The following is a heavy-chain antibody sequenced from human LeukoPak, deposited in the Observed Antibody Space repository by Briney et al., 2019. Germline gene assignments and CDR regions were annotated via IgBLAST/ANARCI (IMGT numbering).Heavy chain of an antibody. D-gene: IGHD4-17*01. CDR2: INHSGST. CDR1: GGSFSGYY. CDR3: ARGSATVTTD. Sequence: SETLSLTCAVYGGSFSGYYWSWIRQPPGKGLEWIGEINHSGSTNYNPSLKSRVTISVDTSKNQFSLELSSVTAADTAVYYCARGSATVTTDWGQGTLVTVSS. V-gene: IGHV4-34*01. J-gene: IGHJ4*02.